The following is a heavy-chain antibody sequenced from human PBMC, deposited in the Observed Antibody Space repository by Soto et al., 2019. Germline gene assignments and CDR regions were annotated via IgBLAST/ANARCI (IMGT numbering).Heavy chain of an antibody. J-gene: IGHJ6*02. CDR1: EFTFSSHR. D-gene: IGHD3-10*01. Sequence: PRGPLRLSCTASEFTFSSHRMHWVRQAPGKGLEGVAVISYDRSNKYYADSVKGRFTISRDNSKNTLYLQMNSLRAEDTAVYYCAKEGYYYGSGSYYSPIYYYYGMDVWGQGTTVTVSS. CDR3: AKEGYYYGSGSYYSPIYYYYGMDV. CDR2: ISYDRSNK. V-gene: IGHV3-30*18.